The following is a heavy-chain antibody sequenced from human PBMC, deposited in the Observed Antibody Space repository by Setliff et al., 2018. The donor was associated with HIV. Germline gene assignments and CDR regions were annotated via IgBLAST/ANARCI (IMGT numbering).Heavy chain of an antibody. V-gene: IGHV3-74*01. J-gene: IGHJ4*02. CDR3: AMFSSSSG. D-gene: IGHD6-6*01. CDR1: GFTFSRYW. CDR2: INNDTTTT. Sequence: PVGSLTLSCAASGFTFSRYWMHWVRQAPGQGLVWVSGINNDTTTTTYADSVKGRFSISRDNAKNTLYLQMNGLRGEDTAVYYCAMFSSSSGWGQGTQVTVSS.